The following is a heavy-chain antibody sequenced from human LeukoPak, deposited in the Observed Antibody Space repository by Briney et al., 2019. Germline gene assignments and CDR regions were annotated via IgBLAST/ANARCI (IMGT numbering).Heavy chain of an antibody. D-gene: IGHD3-22*01. V-gene: IGHV1-18*01. CDR1: GYTFTSYG. J-gene: IGHJ4*02. CDR2: ISAYNGNT. Sequence: ASVKVSCKASGYTFTSYGISWVRQAPGQGLEWMGWISAYNGNTNYAQKLQGRVTMTRNTSISTAYMELSSLRSEDTAVYYCARGRGSGYYYPLGDYWGQGTLVTVSS. CDR3: ARGRGSGYYYPLGDY.